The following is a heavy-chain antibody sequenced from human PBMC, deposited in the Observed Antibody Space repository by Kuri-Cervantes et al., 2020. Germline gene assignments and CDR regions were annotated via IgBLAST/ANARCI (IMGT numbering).Heavy chain of an antibody. D-gene: IGHD5-18*01. CDR2: MNPNSGNT. CDR1: GYTFTSYG. CDR3: ARVNGYSYGLDGMDV. Sequence: ASVKVSCKASGYTFTSYGINWVRQATGQGLEWMGWMNPNSGNTGYAQKFQVRVTMTRNTSISIAYMELSSLRSEDTAVYYCARVNGYSYGLDGMDVWGQGTTVTVSS. J-gene: IGHJ6*02. V-gene: IGHV1-8*01.